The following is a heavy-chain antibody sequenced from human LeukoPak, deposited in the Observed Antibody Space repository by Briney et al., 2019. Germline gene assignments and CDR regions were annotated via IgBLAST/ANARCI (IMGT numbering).Heavy chain of an antibody. Sequence: PSQTLSPTCTVSGDSISSSSYYWAWIRQPPGTGLEWIGSIYSGGNTYYNPSPKSRVTISVDASKNQCSLRLSSVTAADTAVYYCGRYDHPVITPIDSWGQGTLVTVSS. CDR2: IYSGGNT. CDR1: GDSISSSSYY. V-gene: IGHV4-39*01. D-gene: IGHD3-3*01. J-gene: IGHJ4*02. CDR3: GRYDHPVITPIDS.